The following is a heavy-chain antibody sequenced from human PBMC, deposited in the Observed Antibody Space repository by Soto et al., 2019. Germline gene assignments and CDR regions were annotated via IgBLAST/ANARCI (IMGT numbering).Heavy chain of an antibody. Sequence: GESMKISCKASGYKFRRYWIGWVRQAPGKGLEWMGIIYPGDSVTRFCRSFGGHVTISADKSTSTAYLQWDSLEASDSAMYYCARHPSTYQDPLFDYWGQGTLVTVSS. D-gene: IGHD4-4*01. CDR3: ARHPSTYQDPLFDY. V-gene: IGHV5-51*01. CDR2: IYPGDSVT. CDR1: GYKFRRYW. J-gene: IGHJ4*02.